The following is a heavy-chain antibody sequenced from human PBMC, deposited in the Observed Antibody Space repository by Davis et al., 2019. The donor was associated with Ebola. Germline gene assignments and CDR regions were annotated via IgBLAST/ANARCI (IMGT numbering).Heavy chain of an antibody. V-gene: IGHV4-4*02. CDR2: IYHSGST. Sequence: MPGGSLRLSCAVSGGSISSSNWWSWVRQPPGKGLEWIGEIYHSGSTNYNPSLKSRVTISVDKSKNQFSLKLSSVTAADTAVYYCARSGKGYCSSTSCYARDFWYFDLWGRGTLVTVSS. CDR3: ARSGKGYCSSTSCYARDFWYFDL. J-gene: IGHJ2*01. CDR1: GGSISSSNW. D-gene: IGHD2-2*01.